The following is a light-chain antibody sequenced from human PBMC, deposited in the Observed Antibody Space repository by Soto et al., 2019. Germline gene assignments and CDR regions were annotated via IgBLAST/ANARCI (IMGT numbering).Light chain of an antibody. CDR2: INSDGSH. J-gene: IGLJ3*02. Sequence: QLVLTQSPSASASLGDSVKLTCTLSSGFSSYVIAWHQQRPEKGPRYLMKINSDGSHTKGDGIPDRFSGSSSGAERYLIISRLQSEDEADYYWQTWATGIRVFGGGTKLTVL. CDR3: QTWATGIRV. V-gene: IGLV4-69*01. CDR1: SGFSSYV.